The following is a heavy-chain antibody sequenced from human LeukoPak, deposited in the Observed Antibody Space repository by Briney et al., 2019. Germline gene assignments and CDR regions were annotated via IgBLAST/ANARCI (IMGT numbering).Heavy chain of an antibody. CDR3: ARDALTVGANPPGWFDP. J-gene: IGHJ5*02. D-gene: IGHD1-26*01. Sequence: ASVKVSCKASGYTFTSYGISWVRQAPGQGLEWMGWISAYNGNTNYAQKLQGRVTMTTDTSTSTAYMELRSLRSDVTAVYYCARDALTVGANPPGWFDPWGQGTLVTVSS. CDR2: ISAYNGNT. V-gene: IGHV1-18*01. CDR1: GYTFTSYG.